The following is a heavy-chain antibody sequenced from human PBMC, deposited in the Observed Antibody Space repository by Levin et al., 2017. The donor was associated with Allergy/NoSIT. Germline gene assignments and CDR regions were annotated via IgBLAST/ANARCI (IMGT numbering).Heavy chain of an antibody. CDR1: GFTFRNYA. CDR3: AKDRGGSSGWHLDH. CDR2: IGSRGHYT. V-gene: IGHV3-23*01. Sequence: QSGGSLRLSCAASGFTFRNYAMAWVRQAPGKGLEWVSGIGSRGHYTYYAVSLKGRFTVSRDNSKNTLYLQVNSLRAEDTAAYYCAKDRGGSSGWHLDHWGQGTRVTVSS. D-gene: IGHD3-22*01. J-gene: IGHJ4*02.